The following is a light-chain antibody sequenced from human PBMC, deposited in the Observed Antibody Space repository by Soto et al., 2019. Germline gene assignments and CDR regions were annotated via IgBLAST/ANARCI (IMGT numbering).Light chain of an antibody. CDR2: AAS. Sequence: DIQMTQSPSSLSESAGDRVTITCRASQGISTYLNWYQQKPGKAPKLLIYAASSLQSGVPSRFSGSGSETDFTLTISSLQSEDSAVYYCQQHNQWPITFGQGTRLEI. CDR1: QGISTY. CDR3: QQHNQWPIT. J-gene: IGKJ5*01. V-gene: IGKV1-39*01.